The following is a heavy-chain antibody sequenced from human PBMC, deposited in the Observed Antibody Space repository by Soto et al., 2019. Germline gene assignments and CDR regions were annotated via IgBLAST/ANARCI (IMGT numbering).Heavy chain of an antibody. Sequence: GGSLRLSCAASGFMFSTYGMHWVRQAPGKGLEWVALIFFHGNKDFYADSVKGRFTISRDSSKNTVFLQMNSLRAEDTAVYYCARDFRTFQQFVYGDYNIAVPFDYWGQGTLVTVSS. V-gene: IGHV3-33*01. CDR1: GFMFSTYG. CDR3: ARDFRTFQQFVYGDYNIAVPFDY. D-gene: IGHD4-17*01. CDR2: IFFHGNKD. J-gene: IGHJ4*02.